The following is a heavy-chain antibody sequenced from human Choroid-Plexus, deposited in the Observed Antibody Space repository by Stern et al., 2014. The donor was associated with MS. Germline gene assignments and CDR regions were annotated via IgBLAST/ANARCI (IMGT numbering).Heavy chain of an antibody. V-gene: IGHV3-30*18. CDR3: AKDRQYLTYFFDH. D-gene: IGHD2/OR15-2a*01. Sequence: VQLVESGGGVVQPGGPLRLSCGASGFTFGSCAMHWVRQAPGKGLEWVAGVSMDGSNKYYADSVKGRFTISRDNSQNTLYMQMSSLRPEDTAVYYCAKDRQYLTYFFDHWGQGSLVTVSS. CDR2: VSMDGSNK. CDR1: GFTFGSCA. J-gene: IGHJ5*02.